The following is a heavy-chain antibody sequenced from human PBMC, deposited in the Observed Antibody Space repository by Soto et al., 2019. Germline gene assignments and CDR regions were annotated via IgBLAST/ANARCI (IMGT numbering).Heavy chain of an antibody. Sequence: LILSCAASLFACRNYAMPWVRQSPGKGPEWVAITSDDGDIQYYADSVKGRFTISRDNSKNTLYLQMTSLRSEDAAVYFCARAVDAAMDPLDYWGQGTLVTVSS. D-gene: IGHD5-18*01. CDR1: LFACRNYA. V-gene: IGHV3-30-3*01. J-gene: IGHJ4*02. CDR3: ARAVDAAMDPLDY. CDR2: TSDDGDIQ.